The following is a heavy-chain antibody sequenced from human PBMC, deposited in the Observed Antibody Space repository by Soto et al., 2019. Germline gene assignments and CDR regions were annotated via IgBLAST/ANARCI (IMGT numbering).Heavy chain of an antibody. J-gene: IGHJ4*02. D-gene: IGHD3-10*01. Sequence: VQLLESGGGLVQPGGSLRLSCAASGFTFSSYAISWVRQAPGQGLEWMGGIIPIFGTANYAQKFQGRVTITADESTSTAYMELSSLRSEDTAVYYCARAGSPGSRYYFDYWGQGTLVTVSS. CDR3: ARAGSPGSRYYFDY. CDR1: GFTFSSYA. V-gene: IGHV1-69*01. CDR2: IIPIFGTA.